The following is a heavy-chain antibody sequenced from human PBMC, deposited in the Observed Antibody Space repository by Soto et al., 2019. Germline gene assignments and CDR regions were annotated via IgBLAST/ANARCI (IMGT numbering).Heavy chain of an antibody. J-gene: IGHJ6*02. CDR3: ARASGGMNV. CDR2: INHREST. V-gene: IGHV4-34*01. D-gene: IGHD6-19*01. Sequence: QVQLQQWGAGLLKPSETLSLTCAASGGSFSGYYWTWIRQPPGKGLEWIGEINHRESTNYNPSLKSRVTLSEDASKNQFSLKLSSVNAADTAVYYCARASGGMNVWGQGTTVIVSS. CDR1: GGSFSGYY.